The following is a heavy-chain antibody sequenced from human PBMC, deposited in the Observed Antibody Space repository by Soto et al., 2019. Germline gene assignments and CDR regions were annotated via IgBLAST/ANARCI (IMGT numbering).Heavy chain of an antibody. CDR2: INHSGST. J-gene: IGHJ5*02. CDR1: GGSFSGYY. Sequence: SETLSLTCAVYGGSFSGYYWSWIRQPPGKGLEWIGEINHSGSTNYNPSLKSRVTISVDTSKNQFSLKLSSVTAADTAVYYCARGPYYDSLHGDWSHPWGQGTLVTVST. CDR3: ARGPYYDSLHGDWSHP. D-gene: IGHD3-9*01. V-gene: IGHV4-34*01.